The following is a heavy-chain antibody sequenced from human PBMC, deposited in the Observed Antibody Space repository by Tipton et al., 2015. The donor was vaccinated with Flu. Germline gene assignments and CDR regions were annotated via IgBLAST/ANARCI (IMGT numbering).Heavy chain of an antibody. J-gene: IGHJ5*02. CDR3: ARRDYSNYVSEPKNWFDP. CDR1: GSYLYNDYY. V-gene: IGHV4-38-2*01. Sequence: TLSLTCAVSVSGSYLYNDYYWGWIRQPPGKGLQWLATVYDTGRTHYNPSLQSRVTISLDKSKNQFSLRLVSMTATDTAVYYCARRDYSNYVSEPKNWFDPWGQGILVTVSS. CDR2: VYDTGRT. D-gene: IGHD4-11*01.